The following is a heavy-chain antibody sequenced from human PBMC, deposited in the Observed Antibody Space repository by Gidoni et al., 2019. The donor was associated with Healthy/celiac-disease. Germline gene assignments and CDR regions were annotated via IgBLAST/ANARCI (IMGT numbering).Heavy chain of an antibody. CDR3: ARELTGRWYYGMDV. CDR2: IYYSGNT. D-gene: IGHD7-27*01. CDR1: VCSISSGGYY. V-gene: IGHV4-31*03. J-gene: IGHJ6*02. Sequence: QVQLQESGPGLVKPSQTLSLTCTVSVCSISSGGYYWSWIRQHPGKGLEWLGYIYYSGNTYYNPSLKSRVTISVDTSKNQFSLKLSSVTAADTAVYYCARELTGRWYYGMDVWGQGTTVTVSS.